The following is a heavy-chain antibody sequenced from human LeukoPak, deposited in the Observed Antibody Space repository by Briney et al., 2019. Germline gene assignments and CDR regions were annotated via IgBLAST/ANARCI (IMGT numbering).Heavy chain of an antibody. Sequence: GGSLRLSCAASGFTFSSYAMTWVRQAPGKGLEWVSAISGSGDSTYYADSVKGRFTISRDNSKNSLYLQMNNLRPEDTALYYCAKDGQRDIVATMRYFDYWGQGTLVIVSS. CDR3: AKDGQRDIVATMRYFDY. CDR2: ISGSGDST. V-gene: IGHV3-23*01. J-gene: IGHJ4*02. D-gene: IGHD5-12*01. CDR1: GFTFSSYA.